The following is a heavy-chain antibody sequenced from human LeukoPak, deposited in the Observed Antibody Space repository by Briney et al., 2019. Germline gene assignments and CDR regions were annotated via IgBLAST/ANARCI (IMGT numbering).Heavy chain of an antibody. Sequence: GASVKVSCKASGYTFTSYGISWVRQAPGQGLEWMGWISAYNGNTNYAQKLQGRVTMTTDTSTRKDYMELRSLRSDDTAVYYCARDGLGYCSSTSCSPFDYWGQGTLVTVSS. D-gene: IGHD2-2*01. CDR1: GYTFTSYG. J-gene: IGHJ4*02. CDR2: ISAYNGNT. V-gene: IGHV1-18*01. CDR3: ARDGLGYCSSTSCSPFDY.